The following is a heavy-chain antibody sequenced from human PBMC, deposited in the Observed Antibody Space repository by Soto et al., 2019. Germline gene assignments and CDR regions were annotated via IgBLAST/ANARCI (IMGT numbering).Heavy chain of an antibody. CDR3: AVRRVTGGGFDY. J-gene: IGHJ4*02. D-gene: IGHD5-18*01. V-gene: IGHV1-3*01. CDR1: GYTFTSYA. CDR2: INAGNGNT. Sequence: QVQLVQSGAEVKKPGASVKVSCKASGYTFTSYAMHWVRQAPGQRLEWMGWINAGNGNTKYSQKFQGRVTITRDTSASTAYMELSSLRSEDTAVYYCAVRRVTGGGFDYWGQGTLVTVSS.